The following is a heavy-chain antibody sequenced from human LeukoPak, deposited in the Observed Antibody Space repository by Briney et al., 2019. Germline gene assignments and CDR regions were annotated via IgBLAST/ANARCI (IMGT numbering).Heavy chain of an antibody. CDR1: GFTFSSYE. Sequence: GGSLRLSCAASGFTFSSYEMNWVRQAPGKGLEWVAYIKQDGSEKFYVDSVKGRFTISRDNARNSLYLQMDSPRAEDTAVYYCATSRITMLRGVRDYWGQGTLVTVSS. J-gene: IGHJ4*02. CDR2: IKQDGSEK. V-gene: IGHV3-7*01. CDR3: ATSRITMLRGVRDY. D-gene: IGHD3-10*01.